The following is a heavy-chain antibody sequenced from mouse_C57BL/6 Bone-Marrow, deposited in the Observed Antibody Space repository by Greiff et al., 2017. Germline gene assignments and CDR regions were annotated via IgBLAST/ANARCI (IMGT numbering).Heavy chain of an antibody. D-gene: IGHD1-1*01. CDR3: ARSAGSSFYFDY. Sequence: VQLQQSGAELARPGASVKLSCKASGYTFTSYGISWVKQRTGQGLEWIGEIYPRSGNTYYNEKFKGKATLTADKSSSTAYMELRSLTSEDSAVXVCARSAGSSFYFDYWGQGTTLTVSS. V-gene: IGHV1-81*01. J-gene: IGHJ2*01. CDR2: IYPRSGNT. CDR1: GYTFTSYG.